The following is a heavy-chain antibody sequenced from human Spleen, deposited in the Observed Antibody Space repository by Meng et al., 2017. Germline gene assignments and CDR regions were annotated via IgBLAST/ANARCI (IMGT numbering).Heavy chain of an antibody. J-gene: IGHJ4*02. D-gene: IGHD4-11*01. V-gene: IGHV4-34*01. CDR1: GGSFSGYY. CDR3: ARGPTTMAHDFDY. CDR2: INHSGST. Sequence: QGQVQQWGRGFLKPSETLSLTCAVYGGSFSGYYWSWIRQPPGKGLEWIGEINHSGSTNYNPSLESRATISVDTSQNNLSLKLSSVTAADSAVYYCARGPTTMAHDFDYWGQGTLVTVSS.